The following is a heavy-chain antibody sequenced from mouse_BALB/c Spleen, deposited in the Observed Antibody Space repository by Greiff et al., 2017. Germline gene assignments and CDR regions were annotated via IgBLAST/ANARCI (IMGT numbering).Heavy chain of an antibody. D-gene: IGHD2-10*02. CDR3: ARKYGNYGGFDY. CDR1: GFTFSSYT. V-gene: IGHV5-12-2*01. Sequence: EVQGVESGGGLVQPGGSLKLSCAASGFTFSSYTMSWVRQTPEKRLEWVAYISNGGGSTYYPDTVKGRFTISRDNAKNTLYLQMSSLKSEDTAMYYCARKYGNYGGFDYWGQGTTLTVSS. CDR2: ISNGGGST. J-gene: IGHJ2*01.